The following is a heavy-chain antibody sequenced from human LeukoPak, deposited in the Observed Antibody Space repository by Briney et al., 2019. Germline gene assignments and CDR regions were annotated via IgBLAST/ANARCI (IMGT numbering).Heavy chain of an antibody. CDR2: ISWDGGNT. D-gene: IGHD2-15*01. CDR1: GFAFGHYT. V-gene: IGHV3-43*01. J-gene: IGHJ4*02. CDR3: AKDIGVGYCNGCLFDY. Sequence: GGSLRLSCAASGFAFGHYTMHWVRQAPGKGLEWVSLISWDGGNTYYADSVKGRFTISRDNSKNSLYLQMNSLRTEDTALYYCAKDIGVGYCNGCLFDYWGQGTLVTVSS.